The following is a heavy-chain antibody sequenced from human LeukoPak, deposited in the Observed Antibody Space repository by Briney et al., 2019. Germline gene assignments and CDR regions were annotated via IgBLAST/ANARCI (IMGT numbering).Heavy chain of an antibody. J-gene: IGHJ6*02. D-gene: IGHD3-22*01. CDR3: ARVLLPLYGMDV. CDR2: ISSSSSYI. CDR1: GFTFSSYS. Sequence: GGSLRLSCAASGFTFSSYSMNWVRQAPGKGLEWVSSISSSSSYIYYADSVKGRFTISRDNSKNTLYLQMNSLRAEDTAVYYCARVLLPLYGMDVWGQGTTVTVSS. V-gene: IGHV3-21*01.